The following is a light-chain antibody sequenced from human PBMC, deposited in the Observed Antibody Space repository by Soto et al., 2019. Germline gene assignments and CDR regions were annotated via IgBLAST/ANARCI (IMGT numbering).Light chain of an antibody. CDR3: QQYDTYWT. CDR1: QTISSW. CDR2: KAS. J-gene: IGKJ1*01. V-gene: IGKV1-5*03. Sequence: IQMTQSPSTLSGSVGDRVTITCRASQTISSWLAWYQQKPGKAPKLLIYKASTLKSGVPSRFSGSGSGTEFTLTINSLQPDDLATYYCQQYDTYWTFGQGTKVDIK.